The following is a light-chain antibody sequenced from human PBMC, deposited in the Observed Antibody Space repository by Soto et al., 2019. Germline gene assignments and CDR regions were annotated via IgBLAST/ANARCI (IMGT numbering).Light chain of an antibody. V-gene: IGLV2-14*03. CDR3: SSYTSSSTLLYV. Sequence: QSALTQPASVSGSPGQSITISCTGTSSDVGGYNHVSWYQHHPGKAPKLMIYDVSNRPSGVSNRFSGSKSGNTASLTISGLQAEDEADYYCSSYTSSSTLLYVFGTGTKVTVL. CDR1: SSDVGGYNH. CDR2: DVS. J-gene: IGLJ1*01.